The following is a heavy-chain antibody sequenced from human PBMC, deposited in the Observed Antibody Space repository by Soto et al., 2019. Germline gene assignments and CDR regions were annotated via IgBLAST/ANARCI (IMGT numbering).Heavy chain of an antibody. V-gene: IGHV1-2*02. J-gene: IGHJ4*02. D-gene: IGHD3-16*02. CDR3: ARVGSYDYVWGSYGLDH. CDR1: GYIFAGYY. CDR2: INPNGGAT. Sequence: EASVKVSCKASGYIFAGYYMAWVRQAPGQGLEWMGWINPNGGATDYPPQFQDRVTKTRDMSITTAYMDLTRQTSDDTAVYYCARVGSYDYVWGSYGLDHWGQGTPVTVSS.